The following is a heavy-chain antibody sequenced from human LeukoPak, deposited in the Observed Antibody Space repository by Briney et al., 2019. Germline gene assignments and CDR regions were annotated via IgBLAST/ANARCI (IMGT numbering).Heavy chain of an antibody. CDR1: GYTLTELS. Sequence: GASVKVSCKVSGYTLTELSMHWVRQAPGKGLEWMGGFDPEDGETIYAQKFQGRVTMTEDTSTDTAYMELSSLRSEDTAVYYCATGSYDYVWGSYRYDYWGQGTLVTVSS. V-gene: IGHV1-24*01. J-gene: IGHJ4*02. D-gene: IGHD3-16*02. CDR3: ATGSYDYVWGSYRYDY. CDR2: FDPEDGET.